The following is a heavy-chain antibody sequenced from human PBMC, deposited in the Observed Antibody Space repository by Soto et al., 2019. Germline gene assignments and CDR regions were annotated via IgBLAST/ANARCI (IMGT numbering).Heavy chain of an antibody. V-gene: IGHV4-30-4*01. J-gene: IGHJ6*02. Sequence: SETLSLTCTVSGGSISSGDYYWSWIRQPPGKGLEWIGYIYYSGSTYYNPSLKSRVTISVDTSKNQFSLKLSSVTAADTAVYYCARRRGYSYGYDYYYYYGMDVWGQGTTVTVSS. CDR2: IYYSGST. CDR1: GGSISSGDYY. CDR3: ARRRGYSYGYDYYYYYGMDV. D-gene: IGHD5-18*01.